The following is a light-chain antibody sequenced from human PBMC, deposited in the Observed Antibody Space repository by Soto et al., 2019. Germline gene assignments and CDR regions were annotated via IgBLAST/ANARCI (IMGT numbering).Light chain of an antibody. CDR3: SSYRSSATLVV. Sequence: QSVLTQPPSVSGAPGQRVTISCSGSSSNIGAGYDVHWYQQLPGKAPKLMIYEVNNRPSGVSNRFSGSKSGNTAFLTISGLQAEDEADYYCSSYRSSATLVVFGGGTKVTVL. CDR1: SSNIGAGYD. V-gene: IGLV1-40*01. J-gene: IGLJ2*01. CDR2: EVN.